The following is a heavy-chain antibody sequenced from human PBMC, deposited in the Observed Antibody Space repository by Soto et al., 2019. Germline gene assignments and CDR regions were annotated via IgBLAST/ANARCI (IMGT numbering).Heavy chain of an antibody. CDR3: ARPRLGDSGFDY. V-gene: IGHV3-48*03. Sequence: GGSLRLSCAASGFTFSSYEMNWVRQAPGKGLEWVSYISSSGSTIYYADSVKGRFTISRDNAKNSLYLQMNSLRAEDTAVYYRARPRLGDSGFDYWGQGTLVTVSS. D-gene: IGHD1-26*01. J-gene: IGHJ4*02. CDR2: ISSSGSTI. CDR1: GFTFSSYE.